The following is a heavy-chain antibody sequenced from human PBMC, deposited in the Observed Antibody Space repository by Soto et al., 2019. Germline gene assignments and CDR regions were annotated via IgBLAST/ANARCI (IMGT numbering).Heavy chain of an antibody. V-gene: IGHV3-53*01. Sequence: EVQLVESGGGLIQPGGSLRLSCAASGFSVSVNYMNWVRQAPGKGLQWVSVVNAGGTTYYADSVKGRFTISRDDSKNTLYLQMNSLRAGDTAVYFCARGNYYYGMDVWGQGTTVTVSS. CDR1: GFSVSVNY. CDR2: VNAGGTT. CDR3: ARGNYYYGMDV. J-gene: IGHJ6*02.